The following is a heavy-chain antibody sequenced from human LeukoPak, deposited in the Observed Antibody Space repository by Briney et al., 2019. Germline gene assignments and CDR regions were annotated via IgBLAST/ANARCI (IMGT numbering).Heavy chain of an antibody. CDR2: IYYSGST. CDR1: GGSISSYY. D-gene: IGHD3-3*01. V-gene: IGHV4-59*01. J-gene: IGHJ4*02. Sequence: SETLSLTCTVSGGSISSYYWSWIRQPPGKGLEWIGYIYYSGSTNYNPSLKSRVTISVDTSKNQFSLKLSSVTAADTAVYYCARGPGFGVVIPFDYWGQGTLVTVSS. CDR3: ARGPGFGVVIPFDY.